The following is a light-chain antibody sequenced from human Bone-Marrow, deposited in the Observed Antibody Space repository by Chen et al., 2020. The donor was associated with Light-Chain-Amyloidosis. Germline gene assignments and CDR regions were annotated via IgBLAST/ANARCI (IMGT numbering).Light chain of an antibody. CDR3: QYYQGSSQGV. CDR1: SGSMATNY. J-gene: IGLJ3*02. Sequence: NFMLTQPHSVSESPGKTVIIPCTRSSGSMATNYVQWYQQRPGSSPTTVIYEDDQRPSGVPERCAGSSDRASDAASLTISGRKTEDEDDCYCQYYQGSSQGVFGGVTKLTVL. V-gene: IGLV6-57*01. CDR2: EDD.